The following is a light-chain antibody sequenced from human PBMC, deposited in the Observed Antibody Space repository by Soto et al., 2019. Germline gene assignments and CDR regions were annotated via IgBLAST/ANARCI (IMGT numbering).Light chain of an antibody. J-gene: IGKJ4*01. CDR2: DAS. V-gene: IGKV3-11*01. CDR1: QSVSSY. CDR3: LQHNDYPLT. Sequence: EIVLTQSPATLSLSPGERATLSCRASQSVSSYLAWYQQKPGQAPRLLIYDASNRATGIPARFSGSGSGTDFTLTISSLEPEDFATYYCLQHNDYPLTFGGGTKIEVK.